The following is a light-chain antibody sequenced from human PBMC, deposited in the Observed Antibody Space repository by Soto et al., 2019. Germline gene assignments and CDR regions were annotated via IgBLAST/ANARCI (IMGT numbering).Light chain of an antibody. CDR2: GAH. V-gene: IGKV1-39*01. CDR1: QDISQS. Sequence: IQMTQSPSSLSASLGDRVTVTCRASQDISQSVNWYQQKPGKAPKLLIDGAHSLESGVPSRFSGSGSRKDFAITISSLQPEYVATYFCQQSYSTPHTFGRGTMLQIK. J-gene: IGKJ2*01. CDR3: QQSYSTPHT.